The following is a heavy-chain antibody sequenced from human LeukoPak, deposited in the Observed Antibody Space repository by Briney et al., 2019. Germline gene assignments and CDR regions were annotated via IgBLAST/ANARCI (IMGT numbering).Heavy chain of an antibody. CDR2: ISGGGETT. Sequence: GGSLRLSCAASGFTFEASGMSWVRQAPGKGLEWVSSISGGGETTYYADSAKGRFTISRDNSQNTLYLQMNSLRAEDTAVYYCARDYADYVGYFFFDYWGQGPLVTVSS. V-gene: IGHV3-23*01. D-gene: IGHD4-17*01. CDR3: ARDYADYVGYFFFDY. J-gene: IGHJ4*02. CDR1: GFTFEASG.